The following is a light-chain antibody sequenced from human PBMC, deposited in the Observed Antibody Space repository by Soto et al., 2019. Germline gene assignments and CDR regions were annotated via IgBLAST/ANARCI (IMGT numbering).Light chain of an antibody. J-gene: IGKJ1*01. CDR3: QQYGSSPPKT. V-gene: IGKV3-20*01. CDR2: GAS. Sequence: EIVLTQSPGTLSLSPGERATLSCRASQSVSSSYLAWYQQKPGQAPRLLIYGASSRATGIPDRFSGSGSGTDFTLTISRLEPEYFAVYYCQQYGSSPPKTVGQGTKVEIK. CDR1: QSVSSSY.